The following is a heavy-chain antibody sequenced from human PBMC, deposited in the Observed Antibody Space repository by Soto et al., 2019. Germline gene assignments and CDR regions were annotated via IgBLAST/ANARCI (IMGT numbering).Heavy chain of an antibody. CDR1: GFTFDDYG. J-gene: IGHJ4*01. D-gene: IGHD3-16*01. CDR3: VSGAGLNFDC. CDR2: VNWNGGST. V-gene: IGHV3-20*04. Sequence: EVQLVESGGGVLRPGGSLRLSCAASGFTFDDYGMSWARQAPGKGLEWVSGVNWNGGSTGYADSVKGRFTISRDNAKNSLYLQVNSLGAEDTAFDYCVSGAGLNFDCWGHGTLLTVSS.